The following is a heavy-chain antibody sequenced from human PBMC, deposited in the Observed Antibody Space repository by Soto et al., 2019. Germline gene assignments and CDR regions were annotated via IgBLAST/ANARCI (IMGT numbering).Heavy chain of an antibody. CDR2: IDPSDSYT. Sequence: GESLKISCKGSGYSFTSHWISWVRQMPGKGLEWMGRIDPSDSYTNYSPSLQGHVTISADKSISTAYLQWSSLKASDTVMYYCAGRGDFWRGSPPMDVWGQGTTVTVSS. CDR3: AGRGDFWRGSPPMDV. D-gene: IGHD3-3*01. CDR1: GYSFTSHW. J-gene: IGHJ6*02. V-gene: IGHV5-10-1*01.